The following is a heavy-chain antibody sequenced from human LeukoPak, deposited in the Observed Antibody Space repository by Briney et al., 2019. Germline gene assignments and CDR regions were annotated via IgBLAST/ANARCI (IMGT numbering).Heavy chain of an antibody. CDR2: INAKNGDT. V-gene: IGHV1-2*02. D-gene: IGHD1-26*01. CDR1: GYTFTGYY. Sequence: ASVTVSCKASGYTFTGYYLHWVRQAPGQGFEWMGWINAKNGDTEYAQKLQGRVTMTRDTSISTAYMELTSLRYDDTAVYFCARVTSGSYHYWGQGTLVTVSS. J-gene: IGHJ4*02. CDR3: ARVTSGSYHY.